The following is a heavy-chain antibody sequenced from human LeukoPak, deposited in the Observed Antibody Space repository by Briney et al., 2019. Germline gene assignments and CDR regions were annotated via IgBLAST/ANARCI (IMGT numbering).Heavy chain of an antibody. V-gene: IGHV4-4*07. J-gene: IGHJ4*02. CDR1: GGSISSYY. CDR3: ARGRYYYGSGMGFDY. D-gene: IGHD3-10*01. CDR2: IYTSGST. Sequence: SETLSLTCTVSGGSISSYYWSWIRQPAGKGLEWLGRIYTSGSTNYNPSLKSRVTMSVDTSKNQFSLKLSSVTAADTAVYYCARGRYYYGSGMGFDYWGQGTLVAVSS.